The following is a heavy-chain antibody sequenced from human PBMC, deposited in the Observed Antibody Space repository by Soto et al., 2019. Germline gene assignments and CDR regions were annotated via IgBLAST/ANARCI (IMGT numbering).Heavy chain of an antibody. CDR1: GYTFNSYG. V-gene: IGHV1-18*01. CDR3: ARALYCSGGSCRGDY. Sequence: QVQLVQSGAEVKKPGASVKVSCTASGYTFNSYGISWVRQAPGQGLEWMGWISAYNGNTNYAQKFQGRVTMTTDTSTITAYMELRSLISDDTAVYYCARALYCSGGSCRGDYWGQGTLVTVSS. J-gene: IGHJ4*02. D-gene: IGHD2-15*01. CDR2: ISAYNGNT.